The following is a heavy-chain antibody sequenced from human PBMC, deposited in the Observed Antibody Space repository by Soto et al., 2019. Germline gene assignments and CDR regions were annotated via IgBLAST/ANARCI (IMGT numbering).Heavy chain of an antibody. V-gene: IGHV3-23*01. D-gene: IGHD4-17*01. CDR1: EFTFRNYA. J-gene: IGHJ4*02. CDR2: ISGDGDST. Sequence: PGGSLRLSCAASEFTFRNYAMSWVRQAPGKGLEWVSTISGDGDSTYYADSVRGRFTISRDNSKTTVYLQMNSLRADDTAVYFCARAVDGDYTFDFWGPGTLVTVSS. CDR3: ARAVDGDYTFDF.